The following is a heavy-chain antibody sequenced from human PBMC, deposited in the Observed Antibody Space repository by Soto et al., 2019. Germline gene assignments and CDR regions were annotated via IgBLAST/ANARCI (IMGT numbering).Heavy chain of an antibody. D-gene: IGHD3-22*01. CDR2: ISYDGSNK. CDR3: AKDLTYYYDSSGYPDAFDI. J-gene: IGHJ3*02. V-gene: IGHV3-30*18. Sequence: GGSLRLSCAASGFTFSSYGMHWVRQAPGKGLEWVAVISYDGSNKYYADSVKGRFTISRDNSKNTLYLQMNSLRADDTAVYYCAKDLTYYYDSSGYPDAFDIWGQGTMVTVSS. CDR1: GFTFSSYG.